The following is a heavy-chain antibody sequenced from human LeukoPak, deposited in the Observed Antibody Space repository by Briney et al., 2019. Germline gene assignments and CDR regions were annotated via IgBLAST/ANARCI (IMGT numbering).Heavy chain of an antibody. J-gene: IGHJ4*02. V-gene: IGHV4-39*07. Sequence: SETLSLTCTVSGGSISNRNYHWGWIRQPPGKGLEWIGSICSSGSAYYNPSLKSRVTTSIDTSKNQFSLRLTSVTAADTAVYYCARVLTQTYCGGDCYPDYWGQGTLVTVSS. CDR2: ICSSGSA. CDR3: ARVLTQTYCGGDCYPDY. CDR1: GGSISNRNYH. D-gene: IGHD2-21*02.